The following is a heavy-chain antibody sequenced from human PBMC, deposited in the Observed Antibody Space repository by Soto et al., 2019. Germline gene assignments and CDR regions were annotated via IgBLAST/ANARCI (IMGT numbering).Heavy chain of an antibody. CDR1: GGSISSGGYY. CDR2: IYYSGST. V-gene: IGHV4-31*03. CDR3: AVAYCGGDCPESAWFDP. J-gene: IGHJ5*02. D-gene: IGHD2-21*02. Sequence: QVQLQESGPGLVKPSQTLSLTCTVSGGSISSGGYYWSWIRQHPGKGLEWIGYIYYSGSTYYNPSLKSRVTISVDTSKNQFSPKLSSVTAADTAVYYCAVAYCGGDCPESAWFDPWGQGTLVTVSS.